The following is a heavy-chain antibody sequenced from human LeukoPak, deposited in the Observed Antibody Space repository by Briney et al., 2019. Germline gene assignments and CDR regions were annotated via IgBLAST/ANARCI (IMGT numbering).Heavy chain of an antibody. CDR3: ARVNVDTAMVYYFDY. CDR1: GFTVSSNY. Sequence: PGGSLRLSCAASGFTVSSNYMSWVRQAPGKGLEWVSVIYSGGSTHYADSVKGRFTISRDNSKNTLYLQMNSLRAEDTAVYYCARVNVDTAMVYYFDYWGQGTLVTVSS. J-gene: IGHJ4*02. D-gene: IGHD5-18*01. CDR2: IYSGGST. V-gene: IGHV3-53*01.